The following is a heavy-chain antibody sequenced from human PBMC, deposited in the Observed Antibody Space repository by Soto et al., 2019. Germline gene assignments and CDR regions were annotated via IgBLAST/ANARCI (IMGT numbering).Heavy chain of an antibody. CDR2: IYYDGST. CDR3: ARSLLPPGIFMYPFES. J-gene: IGHJ4*02. V-gene: IGHV4-34*01. Sequence: SETLSLTCAVYGGSFSGYYWGWVRQPPGKGLESIANIYYDGSTYYNPSLESRVTISLDTSKNQFSLTLRSVTAADTAVYYCARSLLPPGIFMYPFESWGQVSQVPVSA. CDR1: GGSFSGYY. D-gene: IGHD1-20*01.